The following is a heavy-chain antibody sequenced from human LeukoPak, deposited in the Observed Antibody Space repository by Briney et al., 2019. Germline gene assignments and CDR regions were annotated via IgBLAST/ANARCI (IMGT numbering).Heavy chain of an antibody. J-gene: IGHJ4*02. Sequence: GGSLRLSCAASGFTFSNYDMNWIRQPPGKGLEWVSYITSSSGTMSYADSVKGRFTIARDNAKNSLYLQMNSLRDEDTAVYYCARPTTVTLDYWGQGTLVTVSS. CDR1: GFTFSNYD. CDR2: ITSSSGTM. V-gene: IGHV3-48*02. D-gene: IGHD4-17*01. CDR3: ARPTTVTLDY.